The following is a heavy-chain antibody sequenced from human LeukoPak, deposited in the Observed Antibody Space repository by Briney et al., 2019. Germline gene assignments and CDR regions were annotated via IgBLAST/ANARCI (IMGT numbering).Heavy chain of an antibody. CDR2: IYRDAKT. V-gene: IGHV3-53*01. CDR3: AKVKGWYGEGYFDY. CDR1: GFAVSSNY. Sequence: VGSLRLSCAASGFAVSSNYMSWVRQAPGKGLEWVSVIYRDAKTYYADSVKGRFTISRDISKNTLFLQMPSRRAEDTALYYCAKVKGWYGEGYFDYWGQGTLVTVSS. J-gene: IGHJ4*02. D-gene: IGHD3-10*01.